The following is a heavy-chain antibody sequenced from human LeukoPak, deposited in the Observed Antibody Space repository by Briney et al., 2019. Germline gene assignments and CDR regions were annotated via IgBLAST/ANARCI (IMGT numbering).Heavy chain of an antibody. CDR2: IYYSGST. D-gene: IGHD6-13*01. J-gene: IGHJ4*02. CDR1: GGSISTYY. Sequence: SETLSLTCTVSGGSISTYYWSWIRQSPGKGLEWIGCIYYSGSTNYNPSLKSRVTISVDTSKNQFSLKLSSVTAADTAVYYCARTPHSYGSSWSHFDYWGQGTLVTVSS. CDR3: ARTPHSYGSSWSHFDY. V-gene: IGHV4-59*01.